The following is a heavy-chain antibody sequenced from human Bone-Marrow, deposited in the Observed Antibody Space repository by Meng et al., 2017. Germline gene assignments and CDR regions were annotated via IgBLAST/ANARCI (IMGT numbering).Heavy chain of an antibody. D-gene: IGHD3-10*01. CDR1: GFTFSSYA. V-gene: IGHV3-23*01. Sequence: GESLKISCAASGFTFSSYAMSWVRQAPGKGLEWVSAISGSGGSTYYADSVKGRFTISRDNSKNTLYLQMNSLRAEDTAVYYCAKDRVVSIDYWGQGTLVTGAS. CDR2: ISGSGGST. CDR3: AKDRVVSIDY. J-gene: IGHJ4*02.